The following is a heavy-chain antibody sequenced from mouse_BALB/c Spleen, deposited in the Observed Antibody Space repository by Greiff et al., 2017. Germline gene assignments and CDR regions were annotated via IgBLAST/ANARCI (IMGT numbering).Heavy chain of an antibody. CDR1: GYTFSSYW. CDR3: ARRPGSTYFDV. V-gene: IGHV1-9*01. CDR2: ILPGSGST. J-gene: IGHJ1*01. Sequence: QVQLQQSGAELMKPGASVKISCKATGYTFSSYWIEWVKQRPGHGLEWIGEILPGSGSTNYNEKFKGKATFTADTSSNTAYMQLSSLTSEDSAVYYCARRPGSTYFDVWGAGTTVTVSS.